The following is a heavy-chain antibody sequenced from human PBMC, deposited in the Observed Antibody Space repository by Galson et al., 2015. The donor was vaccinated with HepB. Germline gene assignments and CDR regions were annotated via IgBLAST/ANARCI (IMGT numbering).Heavy chain of an antibody. J-gene: IGHJ3*01. Sequence: SLRLSCAASGFSFDDYAMHWVRQAPGKGPEWVSRFSGNSGELGYADSVKGRFIVSNDNTKHCLYLQMNSLRTEDTALYYCAKLVWEDDGFDVWGQGTMVTVS. V-gene: IGHV3-9*01. CDR2: FSGNSGEL. CDR3: AKLVWEDDGFDV. CDR1: GFSFDDYA. D-gene: IGHD3-16*01.